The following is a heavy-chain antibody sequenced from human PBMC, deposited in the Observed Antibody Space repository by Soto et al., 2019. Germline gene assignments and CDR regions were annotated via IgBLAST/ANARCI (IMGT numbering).Heavy chain of an antibody. CDR3: ARGYYYGMDV. Sequence: PSETLSLTCAVSVGSISSGGYSWIWIRQPPGKGLEWIGYIYHSGSTYYNPSLKSRVTISVDRSKNQFSLKLSSVTAADTAVYYCARGYYYGMDVWGQGTTVTVSS. V-gene: IGHV4-30-2*01. CDR1: VGSISSGGYS. CDR2: IYHSGST. J-gene: IGHJ6*02.